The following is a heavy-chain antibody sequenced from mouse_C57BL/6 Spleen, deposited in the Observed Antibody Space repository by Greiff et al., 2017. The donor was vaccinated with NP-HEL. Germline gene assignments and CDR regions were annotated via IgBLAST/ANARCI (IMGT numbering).Heavy chain of an antibody. CDR2: INPSSGYT. V-gene: IGHV1-7*01. CDR1: GYTFTSYW. CDR3: AREWHYYGISYGDD. D-gene: IGHD1-1*01. Sequence: QVQLKESGAELAKPGASVKLSCKASGYTFTSYWMHWVKQRPGQGLEWIGYINPSSGYTKYNQKFKDKATLTVDKSSSTAYMQLSSLTYEDSAVYDCAREWHYYGISYGDDWGKGTTVTVSS. J-gene: IGHJ2*01.